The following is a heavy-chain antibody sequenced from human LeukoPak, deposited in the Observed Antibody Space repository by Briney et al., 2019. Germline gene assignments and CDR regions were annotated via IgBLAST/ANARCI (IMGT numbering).Heavy chain of an antibody. J-gene: IGHJ4*02. CDR1: GGSISSSSYY. Sequence: SETLSLTCTVSGGSISSSSYYWGWIRHPPGKGLEWIGSIYYSGSTYYNPSLKSRVTISVDTSKNQFSLKLSSVTAADTAVYYCATQETVALFDYWGQGTLVTVSS. CDR2: IYYSGST. CDR3: ATQETVALFDY. V-gene: IGHV4-39*01. D-gene: IGHD4-23*01.